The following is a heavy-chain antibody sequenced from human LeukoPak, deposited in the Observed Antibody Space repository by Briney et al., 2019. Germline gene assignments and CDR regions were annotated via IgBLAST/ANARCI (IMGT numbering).Heavy chain of an antibody. J-gene: IGHJ4*02. CDR2: MNPNSGNT. Sequence: ASVKVSCRASGYTFTSYDINWVRQATGQGLEWMGWMNPNSGNTGYAQKFQGRVTMTRNTSISTAYMELSSLRSEDTAVYYCARGGYYYDSSGYYYVFDCWGQGTLVTVSS. CDR1: GYTFTSYD. CDR3: ARGGYYYDSSGYYYVFDC. D-gene: IGHD3-22*01. V-gene: IGHV1-8*01.